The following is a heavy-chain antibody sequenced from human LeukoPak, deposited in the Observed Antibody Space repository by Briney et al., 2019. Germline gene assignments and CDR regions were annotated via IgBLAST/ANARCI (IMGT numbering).Heavy chain of an antibody. V-gene: IGHV4-59*01. Sequence: SETLSLTCTVSGGSISSYYWSWIRQPPGKGLEWIGYIYYSGSTNYNPSLKSRVTISVDPSKNQFSLKLSSVTAADTAVYYCARHGSGSYTGTYYGMDVWGQGTTVTVSS. CDR3: ARHGSGSYTGTYYGMDV. J-gene: IGHJ6*02. CDR2: IYYSGST. CDR1: GGSISSYY. D-gene: IGHD3-10*01.